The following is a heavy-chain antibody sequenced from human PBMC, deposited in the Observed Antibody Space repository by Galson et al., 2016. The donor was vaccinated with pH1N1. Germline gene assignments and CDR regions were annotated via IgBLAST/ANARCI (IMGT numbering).Heavy chain of an antibody. CDR3: ARLWGREDIVEDPAAPFDY. V-gene: IGHV5-51*01. CDR2: IYPGDSDT. J-gene: IGHJ4*02. Sequence: QSGAEVKKPGESLKISCKDSGYSFTSYWIGWVRQMPGKGLEWMGIIYPGDSDTRYSPSFQGQVTISADKSISTAYLQWSSLKATDTAMDYFARLWGREDIVEDPAAPFDYWGQGTLVTVSS. CDR1: GYSFTSYW. D-gene: IGHD2-2*01.